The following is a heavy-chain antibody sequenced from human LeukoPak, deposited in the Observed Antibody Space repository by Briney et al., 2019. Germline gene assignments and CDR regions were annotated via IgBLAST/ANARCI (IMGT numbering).Heavy chain of an antibody. CDR1: GFTFSDYW. Sequence: PGGSLRLSCATSGFTFSDYWMNWFRQAPGKGPEWVAIIKQDGSQTHYVDFVKGRFIISRDNDKSSLFLQMNSLRDEDTAVYYCARGQGWLSDSWGQGIQVTVTS. CDR3: ARGQGWLSDS. V-gene: IGHV3-7*03. CDR2: IKQDGSQT. J-gene: IGHJ4*02. D-gene: IGHD3-9*01.